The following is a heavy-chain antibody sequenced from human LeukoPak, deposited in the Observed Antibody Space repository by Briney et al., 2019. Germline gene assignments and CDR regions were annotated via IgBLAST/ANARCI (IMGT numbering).Heavy chain of an antibody. J-gene: IGHJ3*02. Sequence: GGSLRLSRAASGFTFSSYAMSWVRQAPGKGLEWVSAISGSGGSTYYADSVKGRFTISRDNSKNTLYLQMNSLRAEDTAVYYCAKVLVVVPAARGAFDIWGQGTMVTVSS. V-gene: IGHV3-23*01. CDR1: GFTFSSYA. CDR2: ISGSGGST. D-gene: IGHD2-2*01. CDR3: AKVLVVVPAARGAFDI.